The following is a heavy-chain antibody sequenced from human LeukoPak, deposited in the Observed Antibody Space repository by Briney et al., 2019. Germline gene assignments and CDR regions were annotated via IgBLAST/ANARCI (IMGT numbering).Heavy chain of an antibody. Sequence: GGSLRLSCAASGFTFDDYTMHWVRQAPGKGLEWVSLISWDGGSTYYADSVKGRFTISRDNSKNSLYLQMNSLRTEDTALYYCAKGSEQFPGPPPVYYYYGMDVWGQGTTVTVSS. D-gene: IGHD1-14*01. CDR2: ISWDGGST. V-gene: IGHV3-43*01. CDR3: AKGSEQFPGPPPVYYYYGMDV. J-gene: IGHJ6*02. CDR1: GFTFDDYT.